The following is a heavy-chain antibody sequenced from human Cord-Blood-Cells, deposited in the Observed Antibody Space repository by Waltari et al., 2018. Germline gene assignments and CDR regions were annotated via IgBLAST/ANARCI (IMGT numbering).Heavy chain of an antibody. V-gene: IGHV3-23*01. CDR1: GFTFSSDA. D-gene: IGHD2-15*01. J-gene: IGHJ2*01. Sequence: EVQLLESGGGLVQPGGSLRLSCSASGFTFSSDAMSWGRQAPGKGLEWVSAISGSGCSTYYADSVKGRFTISRDNSKNTLYLQMNSLRAEDTAVYYCAKGSHYWYFDLWGRGTLVTVSS. CDR3: AKGSHYWYFDL. CDR2: ISGSGCST.